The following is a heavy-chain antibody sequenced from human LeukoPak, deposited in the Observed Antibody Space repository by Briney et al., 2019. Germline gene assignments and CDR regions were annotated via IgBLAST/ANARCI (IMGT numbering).Heavy chain of an antibody. V-gene: IGHV3-74*01. D-gene: IGHD1-26*01. Sequence: GGSLRLSCAASGFTFTNYWIHWVRQAPGEGLVWVSRINSDGSVTRYADSVKGRFTISRDNAKNTEFLQMNSLKTEDTAVYYCARDRGALDSWGQGTLVTVSS. CDR3: ARDRGALDS. CDR2: INSDGSVT. J-gene: IGHJ4*02. CDR1: GFTFTNYW.